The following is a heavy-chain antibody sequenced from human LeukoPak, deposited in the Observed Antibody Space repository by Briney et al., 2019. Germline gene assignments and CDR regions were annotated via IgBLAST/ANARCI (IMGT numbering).Heavy chain of an antibody. Sequence: GGSLRLSCAASGFTFSSYAMSWVRQAPGKGLEWVSGITGSGGSTDYADSVKGRFTISRDNSKNTLYLQMNSLRAEDTAVYYCARDGGYGGYYFDYWGQGTLVTVSS. V-gene: IGHV3-23*01. CDR2: ITGSGGST. J-gene: IGHJ4*02. D-gene: IGHD4-23*01. CDR3: ARDGGYGGYYFDY. CDR1: GFTFSSYA.